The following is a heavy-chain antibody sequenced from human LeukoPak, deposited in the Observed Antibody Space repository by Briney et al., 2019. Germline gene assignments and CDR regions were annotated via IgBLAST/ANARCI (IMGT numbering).Heavy chain of an antibody. J-gene: IGHJ5*02. CDR1: GGSISSSSYY. CDR3: ARGYWGGDCYSARGWFDP. V-gene: IGHV4-39*07. CDR2: IYYSGST. D-gene: IGHD2-21*02. Sequence: SETLSLTCTVSGGSISSSSYYWGWIRPPPGKGLEWIGSIYYSGSTYYNPSLKSRVTISVDTSKNQFSLTLSSVTAADTAVYYCARGYWGGDCYSARGWFDPWGQGTLVTVSS.